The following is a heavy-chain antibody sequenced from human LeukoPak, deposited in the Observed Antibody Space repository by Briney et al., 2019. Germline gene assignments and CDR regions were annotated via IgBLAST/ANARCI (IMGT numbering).Heavy chain of an antibody. J-gene: IGHJ4*02. D-gene: IGHD6-13*01. CDR2: IRIGGDSM. Sequence: GGSLRLSCAASKVSFSSYSINWVRQAPGKGVECVSSIRIGGDSMYYADSVKGRFTISTDNAKTSLYLQMNSLRAEDTAVYYCARDQGGSWYVPFDYWGQGTLVTVSS. CDR3: ARDQGGSWYVPFDY. V-gene: IGHV3-21*01. CDR1: KVSFSSYS.